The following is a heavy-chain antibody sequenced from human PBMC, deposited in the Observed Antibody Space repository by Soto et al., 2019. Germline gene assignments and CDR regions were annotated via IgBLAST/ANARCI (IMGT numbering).Heavy chain of an antibody. D-gene: IGHD5-12*01. V-gene: IGHV4-59*01. CDR2: IYDSGSS. Sequence: SETLSLTCTVSGGSISSYYWTWIRQPPGKGLEWIGYIYDSGSSNYNPSLKSRITISVDTSKNQFSLKLRSVTAADTAVFYCARGHCYSGYVSYFASWPQGTLVSVSS. CDR3: ARGHCYSGYVSYFAS. CDR1: GGSISSYY. J-gene: IGHJ4*02.